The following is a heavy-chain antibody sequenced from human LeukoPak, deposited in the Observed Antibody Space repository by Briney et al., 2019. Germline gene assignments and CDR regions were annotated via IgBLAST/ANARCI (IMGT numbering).Heavy chain of an antibody. D-gene: IGHD5-18*01. CDR2: ISYDGSNK. CDR1: GFTFSSYA. J-gene: IGHJ4*02. CDR3: ATGSWGYSLY. V-gene: IGHV3-30-3*01. Sequence: GGSLRLSCAASGFTFSSYAMSWVRQAPGKGLEWVAVISYDGSNKYYADSVKGRFTISRDNSKNTLYLQMNSLRAEDTAVYYCATGSWGYSLYWGQGTLVTVSS.